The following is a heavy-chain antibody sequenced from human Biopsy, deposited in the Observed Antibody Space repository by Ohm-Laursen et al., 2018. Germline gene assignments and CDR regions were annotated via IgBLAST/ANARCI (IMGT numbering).Heavy chain of an antibody. D-gene: IGHD3-22*01. CDR2: INAKTGDT. V-gene: IGHV1-2*02. CDR3: TRGGYYYDSLAYYYWFDP. CDR1: GYTFTGYH. J-gene: IGHJ5*02. Sequence: ASVKVSCKASGYTFTGYHVHWVRQAPGQGLEWMGWINAKTGDTNYARKFQGRVTMTRDTSISTAYVDLSSLRSDDTAVYYCTRGGYYYDSLAYYYWFDPWGQGTLVTVSP.